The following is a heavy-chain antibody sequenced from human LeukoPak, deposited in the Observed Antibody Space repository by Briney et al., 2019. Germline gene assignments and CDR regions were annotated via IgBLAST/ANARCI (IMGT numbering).Heavy chain of an antibody. CDR1: GYSFTSYW. Sequence: KRGASLKISCKGSGYSFTSYWIGWVRQLPGKGLEWMGIIYPGDSDTRYSPSFQGQVTISADKSISTAYLQWSSLKASDTAMYYCARHLGARDYYYGMDVWGQGTTVTVSS. J-gene: IGHJ6*02. CDR2: IYPGDSDT. CDR3: ARHLGARDYYYGMDV. V-gene: IGHV5-51*01.